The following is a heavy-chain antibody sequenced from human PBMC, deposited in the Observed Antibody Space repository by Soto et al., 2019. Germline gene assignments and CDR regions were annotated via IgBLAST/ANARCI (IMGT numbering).Heavy chain of an antibody. J-gene: IGHJ6*02. D-gene: IGHD1-1*01. CDR3: ARGRLEGRGQYSFYFYGLDV. CDR2: IYYSGST. CDR1: GDSLSSYY. Sequence: QVQLQESGPGLVKPSETLSLTCTVSGDSLSSYYWSWIRQPPGKGLEWIGYIYYSGSTNYNPSLESRVTIFLDTSKNQVSPKVGSLTAADTAGYSCARGRLEGRGQYSFYFYGLDVWGQGTTVTVSS. V-gene: IGHV4-59*01.